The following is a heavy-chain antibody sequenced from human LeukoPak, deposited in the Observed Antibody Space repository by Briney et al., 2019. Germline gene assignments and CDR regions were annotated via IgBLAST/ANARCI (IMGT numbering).Heavy chain of an antibody. CDR1: EDTFNNYC. V-gene: IGHV1-46*02. D-gene: IGHD1-14*01. J-gene: IGHJ4*02. Sequence: ASVKVSCKASEDTFNNYCIHWVRQAPGQGLEWMGIFDPSGFSTAYAQKFQGRVTMTRDTSTTTVYMDLNSLRSEDTAVYYCARGNPTPPYKVNPYSFDYWGQGILVSVSS. CDR2: FDPSGFST. CDR3: ARGNPTPPYKVNPYSFDY.